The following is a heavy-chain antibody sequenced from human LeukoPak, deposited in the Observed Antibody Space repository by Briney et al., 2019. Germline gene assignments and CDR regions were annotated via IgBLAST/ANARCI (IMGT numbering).Heavy chain of an antibody. D-gene: IGHD3-10*01. Sequence: KPSETLSLTCAAYGGSFSGYYCTWIRQPPGKGLEWIGEINHSGSTNYNPSLKSRVTISLDTSKNQFSLKLTSVTAADTAVYFCARGNYYGSGSYLWGQGTLVTVSS. J-gene: IGHJ4*02. V-gene: IGHV4-34*01. CDR1: GGSFSGYY. CDR3: ARGNYYGSGSYL. CDR2: INHSGST.